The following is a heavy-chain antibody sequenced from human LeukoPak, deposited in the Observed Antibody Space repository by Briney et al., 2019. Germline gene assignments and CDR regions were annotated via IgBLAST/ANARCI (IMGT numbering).Heavy chain of an antibody. CDR1: GFTFADYA. CDR3: AKDMATAFMDV. V-gene: IGHV3-43*02. D-gene: IGHD5-12*01. Sequence: PGGSLRLSCAAPGFTFADYAMHWVPPAPGKGLEWVSLICGDGGSTSYADPVKGLFTISRDNSKKSLYLQMNSLRTEDTALYYCAKDMATAFMDVWGQGTTVTVSS. CDR2: ICGDGGST. J-gene: IGHJ6*02.